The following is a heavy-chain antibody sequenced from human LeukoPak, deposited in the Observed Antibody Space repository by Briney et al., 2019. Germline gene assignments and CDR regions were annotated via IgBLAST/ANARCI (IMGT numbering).Heavy chain of an antibody. CDR2: IIPILGIA. D-gene: IGHD6-19*01. J-gene: IGHJ3*02. CDR3: ARDKVKQWPNSAFDI. CDR1: GGTFSSYT. Sequence: ASVKVSCKASGGTFSSYTISWVRQAPGQGLEWMGRIIPILGIANYAQKFQGRVTITADKSTSTAYMELSSLRSEDTAVYYCARDKVKQWPNSAFDIWGQGTMVTVSS. V-gene: IGHV1-69*04.